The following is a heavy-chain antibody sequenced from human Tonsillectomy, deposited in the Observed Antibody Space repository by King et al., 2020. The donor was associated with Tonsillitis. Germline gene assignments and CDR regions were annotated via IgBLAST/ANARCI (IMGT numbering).Heavy chain of an antibody. J-gene: IGHJ2*01. Sequence: VQLQQWGAGLLKPSETLSLTCAVYGGSFSGYYWSWIRQPPGKGREWIGEINHSGSTNSTPSLKSQVTISVDTSKNQFSRKLSSVSAADTAVYSCARKGHSTSGRYWYFDLWGRGALVTVSS. V-gene: IGHV4-34*01. CDR1: GGSFSGYY. CDR2: INHSGST. CDR3: ARKGHSTSGRYWYFDL. D-gene: IGHD6-6*01.